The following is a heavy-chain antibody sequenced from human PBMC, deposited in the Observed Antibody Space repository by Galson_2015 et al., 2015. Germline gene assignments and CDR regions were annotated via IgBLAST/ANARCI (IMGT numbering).Heavy chain of an antibody. CDR2: ISHNGIT. D-gene: IGHD2-8*01. J-gene: IGHJ5*02. Sequence: TLSLTCAVSGGSFSSGDYSWSWLRQPPGKGLEWIGYISHNGITSYNPSLKGRVSVSVDRTNSQFSLSLSSVTAADTAVYYCARANVTNGSLGWFGPWGQGTLVTVSS. CDR3: ARANVTNGSLGWFGP. CDR1: GGSFSSGDYS. V-gene: IGHV4-30-2*01.